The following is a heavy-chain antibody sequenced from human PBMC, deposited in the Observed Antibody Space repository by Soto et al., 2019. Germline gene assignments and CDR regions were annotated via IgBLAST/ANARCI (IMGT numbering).Heavy chain of an antibody. CDR3: ARHPATSVTWFYGMDV. CDR1: GGSVSSSSSF. CDR2: IYYSGTN. V-gene: IGHV4-39*01. Sequence: PSETLSLTCTVFGGSVSSSSSFWGWIRQSPGKGLEWIGSIYYSGTNYYNPSLKSRVTTSVDTSKSQFSLKMRSVTAADTAVYFCARHPATSVTWFYGMDVCGQGTTVTVSS. J-gene: IGHJ6*02. D-gene: IGHD3-22*01.